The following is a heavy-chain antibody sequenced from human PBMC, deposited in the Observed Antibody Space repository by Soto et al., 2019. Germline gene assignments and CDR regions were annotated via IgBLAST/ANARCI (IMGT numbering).Heavy chain of an antibody. CDR3: AAGIAVAGTLVDP. Sequence: GGSLRLSCAASGFTFSSCGMHWVRQAPGKGLEWVAVIWYDGSNKYYADSVKGRFTISRDNSKNTLYLQMNSLRAEDTAVYYCAAGIAVAGTLVDPWGQGTLVTVSS. J-gene: IGHJ5*02. CDR2: IWYDGSNK. D-gene: IGHD6-19*01. CDR1: GFTFSSCG. V-gene: IGHV3-33*01.